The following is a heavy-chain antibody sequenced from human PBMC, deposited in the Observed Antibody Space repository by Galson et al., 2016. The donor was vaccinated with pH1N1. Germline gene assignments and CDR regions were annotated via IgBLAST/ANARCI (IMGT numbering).Heavy chain of an antibody. CDR3: ARRYYFDY. J-gene: IGHJ4*02. CDR1: GGTFGSYG. Sequence: SVKVSCKASGGTFGSYGINWVRQAPGQGLEWMGGIIPIFNTVKYAQNFQGRVTITADESTTTAYMELSSLTSDDTAVYYCARRYYFDYWGQGTLITVSS. CDR2: IIPIFNTV. V-gene: IGHV1-69*13.